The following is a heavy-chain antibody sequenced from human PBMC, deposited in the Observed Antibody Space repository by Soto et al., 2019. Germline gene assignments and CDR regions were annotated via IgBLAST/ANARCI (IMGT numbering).Heavy chain of an antibody. D-gene: IGHD3-3*01. CDR3: ARSYDFWSGYRRYGMDV. J-gene: IGHJ6*02. CDR2: MNPNSGNT. V-gene: IGHV1-8*01. CDR1: GYTFTSYD. Sequence: ASVKVSCKASGYTFTSYDINWVRQATGQGLEWMGWMNPNSGNTGYAQKFQGRVTMTRNTSISTAYMELSSLRSEGTAVYYCARSYDFWSGYRRYGMDVWGQGTTVTVSS.